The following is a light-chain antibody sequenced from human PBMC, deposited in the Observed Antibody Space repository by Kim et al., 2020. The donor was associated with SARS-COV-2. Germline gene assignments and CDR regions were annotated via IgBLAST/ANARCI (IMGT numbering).Light chain of an antibody. V-gene: IGKV1-5*01. CDR1: QSISSR. J-gene: IGKJ1*01. CDR2: DAY. CDR3: QQYKSYRT. Sequence: TLSASVGDRVTITCRASQSISSRLAWYQQKPGKAPKLLIYDAYSLQSGVPSRFAGSGSGTEFTLTISSLQPDDFATYYCQQYKSYRTFGQGTKVDIK.